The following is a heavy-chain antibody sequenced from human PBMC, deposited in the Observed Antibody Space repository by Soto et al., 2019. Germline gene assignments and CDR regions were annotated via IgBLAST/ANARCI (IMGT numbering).Heavy chain of an antibody. V-gene: IGHV1-18*01. Sequence: QVQLVQSGAEVKKPGASVKVSCKASGYTLTSYGISWVRQAPGQGLEWMGWISTYNGNTNYAQKIQGRVNMTTDTSTGTVYMGLRSLRSAATAVYYCARVPATGYYYDSSGYYYFDYWGQGTLVTVSS. D-gene: IGHD3-22*01. CDR2: ISTYNGNT. CDR3: ARVPATGYYYDSSGYYYFDY. J-gene: IGHJ4*02. CDR1: GYTLTSYG.